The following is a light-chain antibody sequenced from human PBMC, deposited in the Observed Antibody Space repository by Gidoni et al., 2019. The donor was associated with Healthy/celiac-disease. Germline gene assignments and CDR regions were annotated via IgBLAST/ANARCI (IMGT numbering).Light chain of an antibody. CDR1: QSFSSSY. CDR2: GAS. CDR3: QQYAPPA. J-gene: IGKJ2*01. V-gene: IGKV3-20*01. Sequence: EIVLTQSPGTLSLSPGERATLSCRASQSFSSSYLAWYQQKPGQAPSLLLYGASSRATGIPDRFSGSGSGTDFTLTISRLEPEDFAFYYCQQYAPPAFGQGTKLEIK.